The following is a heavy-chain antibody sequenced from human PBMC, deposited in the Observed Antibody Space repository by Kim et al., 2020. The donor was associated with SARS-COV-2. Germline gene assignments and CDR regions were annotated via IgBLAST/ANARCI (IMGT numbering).Heavy chain of an antibody. D-gene: IGHD3-10*01. Sequence: SETLSLTCTVSGGSISSGGYYWSWIRQHPGKGLEWIGYIYYSGSTYYNPSLKSRVTISVDTSKNQFSLKLSSVTAADTAVYYCARDARATMVRRAFDIWGQGTMVTVSS. J-gene: IGHJ3*02. CDR2: IYYSGST. V-gene: IGHV4-31*03. CDR3: ARDARATMVRRAFDI. CDR1: GGSISSGGYY.